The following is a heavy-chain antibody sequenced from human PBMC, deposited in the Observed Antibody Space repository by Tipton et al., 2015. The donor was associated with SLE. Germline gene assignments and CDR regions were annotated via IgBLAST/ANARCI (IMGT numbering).Heavy chain of an antibody. CDR3: ARGQCGGDCYGS. CDR2: THYRSQRYN. CDR1: GDSAFSDSAA. Sequence: GLVKPSQTLSLTCAISGDSAFSDSAAWNWIRQSPSRGLEWPGRTHYRSQRYNEYVVSVESRITINLDTFSNQFSLQLNCVTPKDTAVYYCARGQCGGDCYGSWGQGTQVTVSS. J-gene: IGHJ4*02. V-gene: IGHV6-1*01. D-gene: IGHD2-21*01.